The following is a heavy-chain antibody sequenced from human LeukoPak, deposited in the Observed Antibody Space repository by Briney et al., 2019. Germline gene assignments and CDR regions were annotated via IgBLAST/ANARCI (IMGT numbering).Heavy chain of an antibody. V-gene: IGHV3-23*01. CDR2: ISEDGGAR. J-gene: IGHJ4*02. Sequence: GGSLRLSCAASGFAFSAYAMSWVRQAPGKGLEWVSAISEDGGARLYADSVKGRFTISRDNSENTVSLQVNSLRAGDTAVYFCAKESLPHRGYYFDSWGRGTLITVSS. CDR1: GFAFSAYA. D-gene: IGHD3-22*01. CDR3: AKESLPHRGYYFDS.